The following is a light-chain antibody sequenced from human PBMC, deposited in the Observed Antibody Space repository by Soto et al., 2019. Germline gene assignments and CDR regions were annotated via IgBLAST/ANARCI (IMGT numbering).Light chain of an antibody. Sequence: DIQMTQSPSSLSASVGDRVTVTCRASQSISNYLHWYQQKPGETPKLLIYAASRLQSGVPSRFSGGGSGTDFTLTISRLLPEDFATYYCQQSYTTPRTFGQGTKVEIK. V-gene: IGKV1-39*01. CDR1: QSISNY. CDR3: QQSYTTPRT. J-gene: IGKJ1*01. CDR2: AAS.